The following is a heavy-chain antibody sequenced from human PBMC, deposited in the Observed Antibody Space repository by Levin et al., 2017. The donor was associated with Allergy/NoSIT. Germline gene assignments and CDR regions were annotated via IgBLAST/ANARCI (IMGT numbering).Heavy chain of an antibody. D-gene: IGHD6-25*01. J-gene: IGHJ4*02. CDR3: ARSGDSSEDPRFDY. CDR1: GFTFSSYA. Sequence: SCAASGFTFSSYAMHWVRQAPGKGLEWVAVISYDGSNKYYADSVKGRFTISRDNSNNTLYLQMNSLRAEDTAVYYCARSGDSSEDPRFDYWGQGTLVTVSS. V-gene: IGHV3-30-3*01. CDR2: ISYDGSNK.